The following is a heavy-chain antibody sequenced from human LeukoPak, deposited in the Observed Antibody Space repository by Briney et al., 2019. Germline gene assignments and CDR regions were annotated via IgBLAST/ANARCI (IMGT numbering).Heavy chain of an antibody. CDR2: ISGSGGST. Sequence: GGSLRLSCAASGFTFSSSAMSWVRQAPGKWLERGSAISGSGGSTYYADSVKGRFTISRDNAKNTLYLQMNSLRAEDTAVYYCAKRGSGWYIFDYWGQGTLVTVSS. J-gene: IGHJ4*02. V-gene: IGHV3-23*01. D-gene: IGHD6-19*01. CDR3: AKRGSGWYIFDY. CDR1: GFTFSSSA.